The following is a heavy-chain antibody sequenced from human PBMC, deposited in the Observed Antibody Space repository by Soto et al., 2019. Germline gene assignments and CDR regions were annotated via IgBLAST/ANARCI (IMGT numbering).Heavy chain of an antibody. Sequence: QITLKESGPTVVKPTQTLTLTCTFSGFSLNTSGVGVGWIRQPPGKALEWLALNYWDDDKRYSPSLKNRLSIPKDTYKNQVVLTMTNMDPVDTSPFYCARLFGELFAFDYYYYGMDVWGQGTTVTVSS. J-gene: IGHJ6*02. CDR3: ARLFGELFAFDYYYYGMDV. D-gene: IGHD3-10*01. CDR2: NYWDDDK. CDR1: GFSLNTSGVG. V-gene: IGHV2-5*02.